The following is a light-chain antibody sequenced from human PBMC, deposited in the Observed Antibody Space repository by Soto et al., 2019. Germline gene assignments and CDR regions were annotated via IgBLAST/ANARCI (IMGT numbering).Light chain of an antibody. CDR1: SSDIGAYDY. V-gene: IGLV2-14*01. J-gene: IGLJ3*02. Sequence: QSALTQPASVSGSPGQSISISCTGTSSDIGAYDYVSWYQQHPGRAPRLKIFEVTNRPSGVSNRFSGSKSGNTASLTISGLQAEDEANYYCSSYTSSSLWVFGGGTKLTVL. CDR3: SSYTSSSLWV. CDR2: EVT.